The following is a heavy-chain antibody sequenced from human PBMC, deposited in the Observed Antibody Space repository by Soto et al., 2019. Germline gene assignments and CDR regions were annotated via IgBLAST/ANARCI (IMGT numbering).Heavy chain of an antibody. J-gene: IGHJ6*02. V-gene: IGHV4-34*01. CDR1: CGSFSGYY. CDR3: ARVGDIAATGGGSYYYYGMDV. CDR2: INHSGST. D-gene: IGHD6-13*01. Sequence: SETLSLTCAVYCGSFSGYYWSWIRQPPGKGLEWIGEINHSGSTNYNPSLKSRVTISVDTSKNQFSLKLSSVTAADTAVYYCARVGDIAATGGGSYYYYGMDVWGQGTTVTVSS.